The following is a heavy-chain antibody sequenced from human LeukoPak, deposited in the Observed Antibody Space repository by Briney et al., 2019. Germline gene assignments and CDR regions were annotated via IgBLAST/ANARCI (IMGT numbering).Heavy chain of an antibody. Sequence: GGSLRLSCAASGFTFSSYAMSWVRQAPGKGLEWVSAISGSGGSTYYADSVKGRFTISRDNSKNTLYLQMNSLRAEDTAVYYCAKASAGSSWYLGDDYWGQGTLVTVSS. CDR2: ISGSGGST. CDR1: GFTFSSYA. V-gene: IGHV3-23*01. J-gene: IGHJ4*02. CDR3: AKASAGSSWYLGDDY. D-gene: IGHD6-13*01.